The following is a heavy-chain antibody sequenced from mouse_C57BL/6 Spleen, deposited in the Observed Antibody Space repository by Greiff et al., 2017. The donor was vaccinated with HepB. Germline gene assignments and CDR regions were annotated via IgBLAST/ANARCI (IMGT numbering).Heavy chain of an antibody. CDR3: ARKIYYDYRYWYFDV. CDR2: ILPGSGST. Sequence: QVQLQQSGAELMKPGASVKLSCKATGYTFTGYWIEWVKQRPGHGLEWIGEILPGSGSTNYNEKFKGKATFTADTSSNTAYMQLGSLTTEDSAIYYCARKIYYDYRYWYFDVWGTGTTVTVSS. J-gene: IGHJ1*03. D-gene: IGHD2-4*01. CDR1: GYTFTGYW. V-gene: IGHV1-9*01.